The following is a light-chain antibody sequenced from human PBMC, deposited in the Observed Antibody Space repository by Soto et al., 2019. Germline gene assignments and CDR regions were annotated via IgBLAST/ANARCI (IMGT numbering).Light chain of an antibody. Sequence: QSALTQPASVSGSPGQSITISCTGTSSDIGNYDFVSWYQQYPGKAPKLMIYEATKRPSGVSNRFSASKSGNTASLTISGLQADDEADYYCCSYAGISSFYVFGTGTKLTVL. V-gene: IGLV2-23*01. CDR1: SSDIGNYDF. CDR3: CSYAGISSFYV. CDR2: EAT. J-gene: IGLJ1*01.